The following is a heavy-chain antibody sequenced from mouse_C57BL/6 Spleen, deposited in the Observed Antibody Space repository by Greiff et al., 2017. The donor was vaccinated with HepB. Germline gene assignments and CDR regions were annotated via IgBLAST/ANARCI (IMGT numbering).Heavy chain of an antibody. V-gene: IGHV1-7*01. D-gene: IGHD2-3*01. CDR2: INPSSGYT. Sequence: VHLVESGAELAKPGASVKLSCKASGYTFTSYWMHWVKQRPGQGLEWIGYINPSSGYTKYNQKFKDKATLTADKSSSTAYMQLSSLTYEDSAVYYCARDYDGYYDAMDYWGQGTSVTVSS. J-gene: IGHJ4*01. CDR1: GYTFTSYW. CDR3: ARDYDGYYDAMDY.